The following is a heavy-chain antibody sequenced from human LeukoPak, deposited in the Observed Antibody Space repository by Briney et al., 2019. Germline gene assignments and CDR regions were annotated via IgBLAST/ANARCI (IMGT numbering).Heavy chain of an antibody. CDR1: GGSFSGYY. D-gene: IGHD4/OR15-4a*01. CDR2: INHSGST. Sequence: SETLSLTCAVYGGSFSGYYWSWIRQPPGKGLEWIGEINHSGSTNYNPSLKSRVTISVDTSKNQFSLKLSSGTAADTAVYYCALRVREGAFDIWGQGTMVTVSS. J-gene: IGHJ3*02. V-gene: IGHV4-34*01. CDR3: ALRVREGAFDI.